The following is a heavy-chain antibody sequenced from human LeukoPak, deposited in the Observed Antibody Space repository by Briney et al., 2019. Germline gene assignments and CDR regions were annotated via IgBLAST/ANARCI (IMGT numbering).Heavy chain of an antibody. V-gene: IGHV4-38-2*01. CDR1: GYSIRSGSY. J-gene: IGHJ4*02. CDR3: AKVGAYGDYARHDY. CDR2: MFHSGDT. D-gene: IGHD4-17*01. Sequence: SEALSLTCDVSGYSIRSGSYWGWIRQPPGKGLEWIGCMFHSGDTYHNPSLKSRVTISADTSKDQFSLKLTSVTAADTAVYYCAKVGAYGDYARHDYWGQGTLVTVSS.